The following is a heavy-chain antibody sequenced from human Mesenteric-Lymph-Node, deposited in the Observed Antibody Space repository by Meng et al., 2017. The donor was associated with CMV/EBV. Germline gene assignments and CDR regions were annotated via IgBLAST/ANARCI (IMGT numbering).Heavy chain of an antibody. V-gene: IGHV3-66*02. Sequence: GESLKISCAVSGFTVSSNYMSWVRQAPGKGLEWVSVIYSGGSTHSADSVKGRFTISRDNSKNTLHFQMNSLSAEDTAVYWCARDRGYQYGMDVWGQGTTVTVSS. D-gene: IGHD5-18*01. CDR1: GFTVSSNY. CDR2: IYSGGST. CDR3: ARDRGYQYGMDV. J-gene: IGHJ6*02.